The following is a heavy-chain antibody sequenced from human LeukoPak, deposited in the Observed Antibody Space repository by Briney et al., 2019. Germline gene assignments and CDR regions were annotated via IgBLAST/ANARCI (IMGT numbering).Heavy chain of an antibody. Sequence: NPSETLSLTCTVSGGSISSGSYYWSWIRQPAGKGLEWIGRIYTSGSTNYNPSLKSRVTISVDTSKNQFSLKLSSVTAADTAVYYCASGYDGSGRGDYWGQGTLVTVSS. V-gene: IGHV4-61*02. CDR1: GGSISSGSYY. CDR3: ASGYDGSGRGDY. CDR2: IYTSGST. D-gene: IGHD3-10*01. J-gene: IGHJ4*02.